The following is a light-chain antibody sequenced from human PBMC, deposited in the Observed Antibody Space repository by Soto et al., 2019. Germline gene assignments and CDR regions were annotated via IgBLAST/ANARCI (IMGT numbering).Light chain of an antibody. V-gene: IGLV2-14*01. J-gene: IGLJ1*01. CDR2: DVN. CDR1: SSDIGGYNY. CDR3: SSYTSSSTVFV. Sequence: QSALTQPSSVSGSPGQSITISCTGTSSDIGGYNYVSWYQHHPGEAPKLMIYDVNNRPSGVSNRFSGSKSGNTASLTISGLQAEDEAAYYCSSYTSSSTVFVFGTGTKLTVL.